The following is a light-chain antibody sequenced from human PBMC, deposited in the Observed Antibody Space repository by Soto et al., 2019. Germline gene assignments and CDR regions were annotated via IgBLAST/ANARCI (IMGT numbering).Light chain of an antibody. V-gene: IGKV3-20*01. J-gene: IGKJ4*01. CDR2: GAS. Sequence: EIVLTQSPGTLSLSPGERATLSCRASQSVSSSYLAWYQQNPGQAPRLLIYGASSRATGIPDRFSGSGSGTDFTLTLSRLEPEDFAVYFCQQYDSSPLTFGGGTKVEIK. CDR3: QQYDSSPLT. CDR1: QSVSSSY.